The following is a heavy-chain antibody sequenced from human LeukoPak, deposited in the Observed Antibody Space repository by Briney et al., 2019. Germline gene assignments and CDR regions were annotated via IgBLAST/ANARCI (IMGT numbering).Heavy chain of an antibody. CDR1: GYTFTGYY. D-gene: IGHD4-17*01. CDR2: INPKSGGT. Sequence: ASVKVSCKASGYTFTGYYMHWVRQAPGQGLEWMGWINPKSGGTNYAQKFQGRVTMTRDTSISTAYMELSRLRSDDTAVYYCARASAYGDYFDYWGQGTLVTVSS. J-gene: IGHJ4*02. CDR3: ARASAYGDYFDY. V-gene: IGHV1-2*02.